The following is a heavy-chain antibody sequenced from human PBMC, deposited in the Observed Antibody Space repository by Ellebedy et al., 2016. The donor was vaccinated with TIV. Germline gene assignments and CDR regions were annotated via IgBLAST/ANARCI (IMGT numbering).Heavy chain of an antibody. J-gene: IGHJ2*01. CDR2: ISYDGNNK. D-gene: IGHD4-17*01. V-gene: IGHV3-30*03. CDR3: ARAIYGASYL. Sequence: GGSLRLSCAASGFILGSFGMHWVRQAPGKGLEWLAFISYDGNNKYISDSVKVRLTISIENSMNALYLKMNSLGAEETAVYYCARAIYGASYLWGRGTLVTVSS. CDR1: GFILGSFG.